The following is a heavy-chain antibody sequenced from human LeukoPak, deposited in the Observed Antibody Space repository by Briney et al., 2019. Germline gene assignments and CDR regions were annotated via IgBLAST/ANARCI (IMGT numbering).Heavy chain of an antibody. D-gene: IGHD3-22*01. V-gene: IGHV4-39*07. CDR1: GGSVSSGSYY. CDR2: INHSGST. CDR3: ARGRYDSSGYYRSRAEYFQH. J-gene: IGHJ1*01. Sequence: SETLSLTCTVSGGSVSSGSYYWSWIRQPPGKGLEWIGEINHSGSTNYNPSLKSRVTISVDTSKNQFSLKLSSVTAADTAVYYCARGRYDSSGYYRSRAEYFQHWGQGTLVTVSS.